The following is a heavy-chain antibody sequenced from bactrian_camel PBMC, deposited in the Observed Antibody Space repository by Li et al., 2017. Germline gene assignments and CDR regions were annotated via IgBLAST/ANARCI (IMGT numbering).Heavy chain of an antibody. CDR3: AASGCGTWFFYRPFHADDYDH. CDR1: TRIHATCG. CDR2: RNTGNNV. D-gene: IGHD2*01. Sequence: VQLVESGGDSVRPGGSLTLTCRASTRIHATCGVLWHRQRPGKEREQVATRNTGNNVQYSRDVDGRFIISQVSYDRFYLHMNNLKPEDTATYYCAASGCGTWFFYRPFHADDYDHWGQGTQVTVS. J-gene: IGHJ4*01. V-gene: IGHV3S53*01.